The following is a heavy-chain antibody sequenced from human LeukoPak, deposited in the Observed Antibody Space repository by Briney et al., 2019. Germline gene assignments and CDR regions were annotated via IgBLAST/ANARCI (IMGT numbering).Heavy chain of an antibody. CDR3: AEGFKANDY. Sequence: GGSLRLSCAASGFTFSRYAMGRVRQAPGQGLGWVSAISVGGDSTYYADSVKGRFTISRDNSKNTLSLQMNSLRAEDTAVYYCAEGFKANDYWGQGTLVTVSS. CDR2: ISVGGDST. J-gene: IGHJ4*02. CDR1: GFTFSRYA. V-gene: IGHV3-23*01.